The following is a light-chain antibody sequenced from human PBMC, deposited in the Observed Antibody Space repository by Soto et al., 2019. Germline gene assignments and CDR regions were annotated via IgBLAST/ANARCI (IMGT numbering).Light chain of an antibody. V-gene: IGLV2-14*03. CDR1: SSDVGGHNY. CDR3: SSYTGSSTLVV. CDR2: DVN. J-gene: IGLJ2*01. Sequence: QSALTQPASVSGSPGQSITISCTGTSSDVGGHNYVSWYQQHPGKAPRLIIYDVNSRPSGVSNRFSGSKSGNTASLTISGLQAEDGADYYCSSYTGSSTLVVFGGGTQLT.